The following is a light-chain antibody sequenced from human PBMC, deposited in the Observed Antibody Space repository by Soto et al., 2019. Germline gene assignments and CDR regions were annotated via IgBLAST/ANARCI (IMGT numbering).Light chain of an antibody. J-gene: IGKJ5*01. Sequence: EIVLTQFPATLSVSPGERATLSCRASQTVGSNLAWYHQKPGQAPRLLIYGASTRATDIPARFSGSGSVTEFTLTISSLQSEDFAVYYCQQYNNWPITLGQGTRLEIK. CDR3: QQYNNWPIT. V-gene: IGKV3D-15*01. CDR1: QTVGSN. CDR2: GAS.